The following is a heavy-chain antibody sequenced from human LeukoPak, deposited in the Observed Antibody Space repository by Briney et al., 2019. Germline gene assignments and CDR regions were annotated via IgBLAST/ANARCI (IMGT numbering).Heavy chain of an antibody. CDR3: ARDIYASANDYFDY. CDR1: GFTFSSYA. V-gene: IGHV3-30*04. CDR2: ISYDGSNK. D-gene: IGHD2-2*01. Sequence: GGSLRLSCAASGFTFSSYAMHWVRQAPGKGLEWVAVISYDGSNKYYADSVKGRFTISRDNSKNTLYLQMNSLRAEDTAVYYCARDIYASANDYFDYWGQGTVVTVSS. J-gene: IGHJ4*02.